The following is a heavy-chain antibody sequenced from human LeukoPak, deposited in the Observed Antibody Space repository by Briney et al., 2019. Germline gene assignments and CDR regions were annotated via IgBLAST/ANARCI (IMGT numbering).Heavy chain of an antibody. J-gene: IGHJ4*02. D-gene: IGHD3-10*01. V-gene: IGHV3-9*03. CDR1: GFTFDDYA. CDR2: ISWNSGSI. CDR3: AKGPYGSGTDYFDY. Sequence: PGRSLRLSCAASGFTFDDYAMHWVRQAPGKGLEWVSGISWNSGSIGYADSVKGRFTISRDNAKNSLYLQMNSLRAEDMALYYCAKGPYGSGTDYFDYWGQGTLVTVSS.